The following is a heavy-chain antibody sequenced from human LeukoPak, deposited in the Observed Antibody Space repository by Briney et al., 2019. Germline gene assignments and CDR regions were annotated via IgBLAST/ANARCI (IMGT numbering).Heavy chain of an antibody. V-gene: IGHV1-2*06. CDR1: GGTFSSYA. CDR3: AREIRRGAGDWFDP. CDR2: INPNSGDT. Sequence: ASVKVSCKASGGTFSSYAISWVRQAPGQGLEWMGRINPNSGDTNYAQKFQGRVTMTTDTSISTAYMDLSGLRSDDTAVYYCAREIRRGAGDWFDPWGQGTLVTVSS. D-gene: IGHD1-26*01. J-gene: IGHJ5*02.